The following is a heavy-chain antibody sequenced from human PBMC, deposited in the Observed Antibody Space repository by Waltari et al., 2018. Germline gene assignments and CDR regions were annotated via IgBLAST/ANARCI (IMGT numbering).Heavy chain of an antibody. D-gene: IGHD3-3*01. CDR2: VGNSGGWT. J-gene: IGHJ4*02. V-gene: IGHV3-23*01. CDR1: GFTFSNSA. CDR3: AGGDFWGGYSGTSDY. Sequence: EVQLLESGGGLVQPGESLRLSCTASGFTFSNSAMTWVRQAPGKGLEWVSSVGNSGGWTYYADSGKGRFTIARDNSKNTLYLQMNSLRAEDTAVYYCAGGDFWGGYSGTSDYWGQGTLVTVSS.